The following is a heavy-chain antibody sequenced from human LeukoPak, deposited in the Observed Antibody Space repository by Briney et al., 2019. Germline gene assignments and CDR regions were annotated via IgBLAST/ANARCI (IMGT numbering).Heavy chain of an antibody. CDR3: AKGRLWLPYFDY. D-gene: IGHD3-10*01. V-gene: IGHV3-23*01. Sequence: GGSLRLSCAASGFSFSNYAMSWVRQAPGKGLEGASVIGSSGGSTYYSDSVKGRFTIFRDNSKNTLYLQMNSLRAEDTAVYYCAKGRLWLPYFDYWGQGTLVTVSS. CDR1: GFSFSNYA. CDR2: IGSSGGST. J-gene: IGHJ4*02.